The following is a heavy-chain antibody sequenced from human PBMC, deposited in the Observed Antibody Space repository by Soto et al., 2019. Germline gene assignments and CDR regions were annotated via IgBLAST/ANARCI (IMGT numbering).Heavy chain of an antibody. D-gene: IGHD3-16*01. J-gene: IGHJ4*02. CDR2: IYWNDDK. V-gene: IGHV2-5*01. Sequence: QITLKESGPTLVEPTQTLTLTCTYSGFSLRTTGVGVGWIRQPPGKALEWLGIIYWNDDKRYSPSLKNRSTLTSDISKSQVVLTMTNMDPVDTATYYCAHTWGLPFDYWGQGTLVIVSS. CDR3: AHTWGLPFDY. CDR1: GFSLRTTGVG.